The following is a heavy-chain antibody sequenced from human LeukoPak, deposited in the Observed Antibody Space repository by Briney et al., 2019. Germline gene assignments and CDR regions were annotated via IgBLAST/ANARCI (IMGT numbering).Heavy chain of an antibody. CDR2: IRYDGSNK. J-gene: IGHJ4*02. Sequence: QSGGSLRLSCAASGFTFSSYGMHWVRQAPGKGLEWVAFIRYDGSNKYYADSVKGRFTISRDNSKNTLYLQMNSLRAEDTAVYYCAKGRDGYNLGFDYWGQGTLVTVSS. CDR1: GFTFSSYG. CDR3: AKGRDGYNLGFDY. V-gene: IGHV3-30*02. D-gene: IGHD5-24*01.